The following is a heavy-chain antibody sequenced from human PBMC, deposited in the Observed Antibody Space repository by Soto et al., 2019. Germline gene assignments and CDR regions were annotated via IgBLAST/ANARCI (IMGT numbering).Heavy chain of an antibody. CDR2: IIPIFGTA. V-gene: IGHV1-69*01. Sequence: QVQLVQSGAEVKKPGSSVKVSCKASGGTFSSYAISWVRQAHGQGLEWMGGIIPIFGTANYGQNFQGRVTITADESTSTAYMELSSLRSEDTAVYYCARGGEVVAQDLDAFDIWGQVTRVTVSS. D-gene: IGHD3-22*01. CDR1: GGTFSSYA. J-gene: IGHJ3*02. CDR3: ARGGEVVAQDLDAFDI.